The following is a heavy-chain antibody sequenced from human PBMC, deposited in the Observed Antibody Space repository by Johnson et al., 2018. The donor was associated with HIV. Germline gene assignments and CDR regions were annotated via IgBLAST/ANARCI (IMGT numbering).Heavy chain of an antibody. CDR1: GFTFSYYG. J-gene: IGHJ3*02. D-gene: IGHD1-14*01. V-gene: IGHV3-30*18. CDR3: ANLEYNTTDVFDI. Sequence: QVQLVESGGGVVQPGRSLRLSCAASGFTFSYYGMNWVRQAPGKGLEWVAVISYDGSDKYYADSLKGRFTISRDNSKNTLYLQINSLRAEDTAVYYCANLEYNTTDVFDIWGQGTLVTVSS. CDR2: ISYDGSDK.